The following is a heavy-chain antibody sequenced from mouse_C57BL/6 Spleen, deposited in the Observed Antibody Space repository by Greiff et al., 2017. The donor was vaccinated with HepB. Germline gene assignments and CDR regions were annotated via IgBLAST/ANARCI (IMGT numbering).Heavy chain of an antibody. D-gene: IGHD1-3*01. CDR1: GYTFTSYW. V-gene: IGHV1-59*01. J-gene: IGHJ2*01. CDR2: IDPYNGYT. CDR3: AKSDSGYVDY. Sequence: QVQLQQPGPELVKPGTSVKLPCKASGYTFTSYWMHWVKQRPGQGLEWIGVIDPYNGYTNYNQKFKGKATLTVDTSSSTAYMQLSSLTSEDSAVYYCAKSDSGYVDYWGQGTTLTVSS.